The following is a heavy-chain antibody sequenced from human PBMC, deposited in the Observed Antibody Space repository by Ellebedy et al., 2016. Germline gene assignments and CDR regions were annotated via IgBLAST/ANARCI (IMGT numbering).Heavy chain of an antibody. CDR1: RFTFSGYG. V-gene: IGHV3-30*18. D-gene: IGHD7-27*01. CDR2: ISYDGSNK. Sequence: GESLKISCAASRFTFSGYGMHWVRQAPGKGLEWVAIISYDGSNKYYADSVKGRFTISGDNSKNTLYLQMNSLRAEDTAVYYCAKDLGDSWGQGALVTVSS. J-gene: IGHJ4*02. CDR3: AKDLGDS.